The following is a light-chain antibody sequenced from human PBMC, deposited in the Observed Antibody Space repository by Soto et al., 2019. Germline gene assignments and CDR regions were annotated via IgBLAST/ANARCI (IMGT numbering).Light chain of an antibody. CDR1: TGAVTSDHY. CDR3: LLSYTGASYV. J-gene: IGLJ1*01. Sequence: QAVVTQEPSLTVSPGGTVTLTCGSSTGAVTSDHYPYWLQQKPGQAPRTLIYDTKNKHSWTPARFSGSLLGGKAALTLAGAQPEDEADYYCLLSYTGASYVFVTGTKVNV. V-gene: IGLV7-46*01. CDR2: DTK.